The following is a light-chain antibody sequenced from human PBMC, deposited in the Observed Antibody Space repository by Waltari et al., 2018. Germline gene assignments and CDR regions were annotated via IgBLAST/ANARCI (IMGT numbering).Light chain of an antibody. J-gene: IGLJ3*02. CDR2: EVS. V-gene: IGLV2-14*01. Sequence: YRHHPSKSPQLLNHEVSARRSGVSNRFSGSKSVNTAALTISGLQADDETEYYCHSFPSSTSWVFGGGTKLTVI. CDR3: HSFPSSTSWV.